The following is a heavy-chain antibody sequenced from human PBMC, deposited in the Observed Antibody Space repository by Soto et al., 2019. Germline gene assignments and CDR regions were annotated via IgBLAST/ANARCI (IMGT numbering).Heavy chain of an antibody. D-gene: IGHD3-16*02. J-gene: IGHJ4*02. Sequence: QVQLVQSGAEVREPGSAVKVSCKASGRTFKMYAMHWVRQAPGQGLEWMGGIIPILDKPTYAQKFQGRVTITVDESTATAHMELSSLRSGDTAVYYCTRSIGSGGVIGGFDYWGQGTLVTVSS. CDR1: GRTFKMYA. CDR3: TRSIGSGGVIGGFDY. V-gene: IGHV1-69*01. CDR2: IIPILDKP.